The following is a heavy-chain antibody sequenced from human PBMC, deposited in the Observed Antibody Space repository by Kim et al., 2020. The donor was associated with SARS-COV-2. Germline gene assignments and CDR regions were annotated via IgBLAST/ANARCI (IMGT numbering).Heavy chain of an antibody. D-gene: IGHD3-16*01. CDR2: INSDGSTI. CDR3: ARVRRGGDSWIDS. CDR1: GFTFSSYW. V-gene: IGHV3-74*01. J-gene: IGHJ5*01. Sequence: GGSLRLSCAASGFTFSSYWMHWVRQAPGKGLVWVSRINSDGSTISYADSVKGRFTISRDNAKNTLYLQMNSLRAEDTAVYYCARVRRGGDSWIDSWGQGTLVTVSS.